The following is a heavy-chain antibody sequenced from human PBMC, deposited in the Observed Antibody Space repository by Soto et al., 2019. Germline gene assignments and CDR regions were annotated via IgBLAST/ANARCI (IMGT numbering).Heavy chain of an antibody. CDR2: IIPIFGTA. CDR3: ERDRYCRL. J-gene: IGHJ3*01. CDR1: GGTFSSYA. Sequence: SVEVSCKASGGTFSSYAISWVRQAPGQGLEWMGGIIPIFGTANYAQKFQGRVTITADESTSTAYMELSSLRSEDTAVYYCERDRYCRLWGQGTMVTVSS. D-gene: IGHD1-20*01. V-gene: IGHV1-69*13.